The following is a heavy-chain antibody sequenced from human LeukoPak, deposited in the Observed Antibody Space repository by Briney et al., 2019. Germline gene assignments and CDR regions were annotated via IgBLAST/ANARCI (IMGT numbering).Heavy chain of an antibody. CDR2: ISGGGGST. V-gene: IGHV3-23*01. CDR3: AKDLLRYFDWLSI. J-gene: IGHJ4*02. D-gene: IGHD3-9*01. CDR1: GFTFSSYA. Sequence: GGSLRLSCAASGFTFSSYAMSWVRQAPGKGLEWVSAISGGGGSTYYADSVKGRFTISRDNSKNTLYLQMNSLRAGDTAVYYCAKDLLRYFDWLSIWGQGTLVTVSS.